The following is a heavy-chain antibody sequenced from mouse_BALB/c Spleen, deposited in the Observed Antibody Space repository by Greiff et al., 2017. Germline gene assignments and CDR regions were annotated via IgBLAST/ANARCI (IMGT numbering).Heavy chain of an antibody. CDR1: GFTFTDYY. CDR3: ARGGVPDD. Sequence: EVKLVESGGGLVQPGGSLRLSCATSGFTFTDYYMSWVRQPPGKALEWLGFIRNKANGYTTEYSASVKGRFTISRDNSQSILYLQMNTLRAEDSATYYCARGGVPDDWGQGTTLTVSS. V-gene: IGHV7-3*02. CDR2: IRNKANGYTT. J-gene: IGHJ2*01.